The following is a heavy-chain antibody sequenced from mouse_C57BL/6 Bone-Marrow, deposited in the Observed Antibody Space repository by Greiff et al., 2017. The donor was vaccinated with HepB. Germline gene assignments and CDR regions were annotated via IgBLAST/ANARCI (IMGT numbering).Heavy chain of an antibody. Sequence: EVQVVESGGGLVKPGGSLKLSCAASGFTFSSYAMSWVRQTPEKRLEWVATISDGGSYTYYPDNVKGRFTISRDNAKNNLYLQMSHLKSEDTAMYYCAREGWLKDFDVWGTGTTVTVSS. CDR3: AREGWLKDFDV. J-gene: IGHJ1*03. CDR1: GFTFSSYA. D-gene: IGHD1-3*01. V-gene: IGHV5-4*01. CDR2: ISDGGSYT.